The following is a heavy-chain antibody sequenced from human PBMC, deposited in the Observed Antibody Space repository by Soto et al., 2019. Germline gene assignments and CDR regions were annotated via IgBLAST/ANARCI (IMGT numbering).Heavy chain of an antibody. CDR3: ARRDRSGFSYWLDT. CDR2: IYFIGTT. D-gene: IGHD3-22*01. V-gene: IGHV4-31*03. Sequence: SETLSLTCTVSGGSISSGGYYWSWIRHHPGKGLEWIGTIYFIGTTYYNPSLKSRVTISVDTSKSQFSLKLSSVTAADTAVYYCARRDRSGFSYWLDTWGQGTMVTVYS. CDR1: GGSISSGGYY. J-gene: IGHJ5*02.